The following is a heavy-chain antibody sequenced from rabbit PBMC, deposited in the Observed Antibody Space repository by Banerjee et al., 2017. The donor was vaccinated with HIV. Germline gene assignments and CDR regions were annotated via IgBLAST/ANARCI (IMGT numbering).Heavy chain of an antibody. Sequence: QEQLEESGGDLVKPEGSLTLTCTASGFSFSNRYVMCWVRQAPGKGLEWIACINTSSGNTVYASWAKGRFTISKTSSTTVTLQMTSLTAADTATYFCSRDGSDIYDRFKLWGPGTLVTVS. J-gene: IGHJ4*01. CDR2: INTSSGNT. CDR1: GFSFSNRYV. CDR3: SRDGSDIYDRFKL. D-gene: IGHD4-2*01. V-gene: IGHV1S45*01.